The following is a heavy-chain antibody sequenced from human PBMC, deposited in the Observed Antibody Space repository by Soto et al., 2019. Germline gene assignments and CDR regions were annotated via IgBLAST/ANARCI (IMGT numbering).Heavy chain of an antibody. D-gene: IGHD1-7*01. CDR2: LNTYGNT. CDR1: GGSISSYR. V-gene: IGHV4-4*07. Sequence: QVQLQESGPGLVRPSETLSLTCTVSGGSISSYRWSWIRQPAGKGLEWIGRLNTYGNTHYNPSLKSRVTVSVDTSRNQFFLTLRSVTAADSGVYHCGRESGETWDYEASWGQGTPVTVSS. CDR3: GRESGETWDYEAS. J-gene: IGHJ5*02.